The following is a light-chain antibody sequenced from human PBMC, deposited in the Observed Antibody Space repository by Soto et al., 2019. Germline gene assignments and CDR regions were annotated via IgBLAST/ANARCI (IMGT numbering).Light chain of an antibody. Sequence: QSALTQPPSASGSPGQSVTISCTGTSDDVGGYNYVSWYQQYPGKAPKLMIYEVNKRPSGVLDRFSGSKSGNTASLTVSGLQAEDEADYYCSSHAGSNPVVFGGGTKVTVL. CDR2: EVN. CDR1: SDDVGGYNY. J-gene: IGLJ2*01. V-gene: IGLV2-8*01. CDR3: SSHAGSNPVV.